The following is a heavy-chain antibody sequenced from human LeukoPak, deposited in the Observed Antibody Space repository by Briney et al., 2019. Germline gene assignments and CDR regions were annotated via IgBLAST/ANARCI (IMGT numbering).Heavy chain of an antibody. CDR3: ARDPYSSGWVYYFDY. V-gene: IGHV3-15*01. CDR1: GFTFSNAW. CDR2: IKSKTDGGTT. J-gene: IGHJ4*02. Sequence: GGSLRLSCAASGFTFSNAWMSWVRQAPGKGLEWVGRIKSKTDGGTTDYAAPVKGRFTISRDDSKNTLYLQMNSLRAEDTAVYYCARDPYSSGWVYYFDYWGQGTLVTVSS. D-gene: IGHD6-19*01.